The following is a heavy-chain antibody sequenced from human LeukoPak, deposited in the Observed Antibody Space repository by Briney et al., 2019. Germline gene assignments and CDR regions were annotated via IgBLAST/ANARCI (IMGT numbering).Heavy chain of an antibody. J-gene: IGHJ4*02. D-gene: IGHD5-24*01. Sequence: GGSLRLSCAASGFTSSSYSMNWVRQAPGEGLQWVSSISSSSSYIYYADSVKGRFTISRDNAKNSLYLQMNSLRAEDTAVYYCARAEVEMATIFFDYWGQGTLVTVSS. V-gene: IGHV3-21*01. CDR2: ISSSSSYI. CDR3: ARAEVEMATIFFDY. CDR1: GFTSSSYS.